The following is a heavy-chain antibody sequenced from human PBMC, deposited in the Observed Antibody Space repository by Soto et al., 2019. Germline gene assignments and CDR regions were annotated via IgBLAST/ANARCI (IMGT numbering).Heavy chain of an antibody. J-gene: IGHJ4*02. Sequence: PSETLSLTCAVSGGSISSSSYYWCWIRQPPGKGLEWIGSIFYTGITYYNPSLKSRLTISVDTSKNKFSLKLNSVTPEDTAVYYCARELQYYVRSDRYLEYWGQGAMGNVSS. V-gene: IGHV4-39*02. D-gene: IGHD3-16*01. CDR3: ARELQYYVRSDRYLEY. CDR2: IFYTGIT. CDR1: GGSISSSSYY.